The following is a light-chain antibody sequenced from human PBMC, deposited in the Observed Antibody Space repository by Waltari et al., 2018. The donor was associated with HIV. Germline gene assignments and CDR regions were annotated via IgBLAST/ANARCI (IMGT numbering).Light chain of an antibody. V-gene: IGLV1-40*01. CDR1: SSNIGAGYN. CDR2: GNS. CDR3: QSYDRSLSGWV. Sequence: QSVLTQPPSVSGAPGQRVTISCTGSSSNIGAGYNVHWYQQVPGTAPKLLIYGNSNRPSGVPDRFSGSKAGTSASLAITGLQAEDEADYYCQSYDRSLSGWVFGGRTKLTVL. J-gene: IGLJ3*02.